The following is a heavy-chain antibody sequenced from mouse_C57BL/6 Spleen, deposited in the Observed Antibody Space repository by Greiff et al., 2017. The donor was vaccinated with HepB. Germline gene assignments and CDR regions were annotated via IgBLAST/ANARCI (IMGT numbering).Heavy chain of an antibody. D-gene: IGHD3-2*02. V-gene: IGHV1-42*01. CDR1: GYSFTGYY. CDR3: ARWPAQAPWFAY. Sequence: EVQLQQSGPELVKPGASVKISCRASGYSFTGYYMNWVKQSPEKSLEWIGEINPSTGGTTYNQKFKAKATLTVDKSSSTAYMQLKSLTSEDSAVYYCARWPAQAPWFAYWGQGTLVTVSA. J-gene: IGHJ3*01. CDR2: INPSTGGT.